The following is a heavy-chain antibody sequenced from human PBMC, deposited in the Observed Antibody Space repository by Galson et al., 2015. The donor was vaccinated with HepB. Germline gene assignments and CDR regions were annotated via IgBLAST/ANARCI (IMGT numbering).Heavy chain of an antibody. V-gene: IGHV1-18*04. CDR3: ARVKLFGGTFDY. CDR2: INAKNNNT. D-gene: IGHD2-15*01. CDR1: GYTFTSYG. J-gene: IGHJ4*02. Sequence: SVKVSCKASGYTFTSYGVTWVRQAPGQGLEWMGWINAKNNNTNYAQKFQGRVTMTTDTSTSTAHMELRSLRSDDTAVYYCARVKLFGGTFDYWGQRTLVTVSS.